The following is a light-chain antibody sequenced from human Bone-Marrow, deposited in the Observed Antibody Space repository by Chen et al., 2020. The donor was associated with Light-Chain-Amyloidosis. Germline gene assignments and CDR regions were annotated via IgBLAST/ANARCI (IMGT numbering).Light chain of an antibody. CDR1: NIGTTS. CDR2: DDS. J-gene: IGLJ3*02. V-gene: IGLV3-21*02. Sequence: SYVLTQPSSVSVAPGQTATIACGGHNIGTTSVQWYQQTPGQAPLLVFYDDSDRPSGIPERWSGSNSGNTATLTISRVEAGDEADYYCQVWDRSSDRPVFGGGTKLTVL. CDR3: QVWDRSSDRPV.